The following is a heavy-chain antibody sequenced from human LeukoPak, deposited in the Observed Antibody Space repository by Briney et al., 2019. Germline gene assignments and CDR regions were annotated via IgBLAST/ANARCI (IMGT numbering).Heavy chain of an antibody. Sequence: ASVTVSCTASGYTFTSYGISWVRQAPGQGLEWMGWISSYNGNTNYAQKLQGRVTMTTDTSTTTAYMELKSLRSDDTAVYYCARDFPGVVPAAMPDAFDIWGQGTMVTVSS. CDR3: ARDFPGVVPAAMPDAFDI. D-gene: IGHD2-2*01. CDR2: ISSYNGNT. CDR1: GYTFTSYG. J-gene: IGHJ3*02. V-gene: IGHV1-18*01.